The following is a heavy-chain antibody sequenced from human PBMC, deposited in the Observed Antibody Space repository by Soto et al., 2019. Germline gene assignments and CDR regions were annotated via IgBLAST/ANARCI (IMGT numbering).Heavy chain of an antibody. Sequence: QVQLVQSGAEVKKPGASVKVSCKASGYTFTSYGISWVRQAPGQGLEWMGWISAYNGNTNYAQKLQGRVTMTTDTSTSTAYMELRSLRSDDTAVYYCAISVVGPHYCSGGSCYSVNAFDIWGQGTMVTVSS. CDR3: AISVVGPHYCSGGSCYSVNAFDI. D-gene: IGHD2-15*01. J-gene: IGHJ3*02. CDR2: ISAYNGNT. CDR1: GYTFTSYG. V-gene: IGHV1-18*04.